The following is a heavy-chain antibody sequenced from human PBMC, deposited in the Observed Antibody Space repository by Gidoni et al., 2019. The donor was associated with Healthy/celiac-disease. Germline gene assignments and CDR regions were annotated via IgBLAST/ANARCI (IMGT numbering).Heavy chain of an antibody. CDR3: TRGWYYYDSVYFDL. D-gene: IGHD3-22*01. V-gene: IGHV3-49*04. Sequence: EGQRVESGGGLVQPGRSLRLSCTASGFPCGDDAMSWVRQAPGKGLEWVGFIRSKAYGGTTEYAASVKGRFTISRDDAKSIAYLQMNSLKTEDTAVYYCTRGWYYYDSVYFDLWGRGTLVTVSS. CDR1: GFPCGDDA. CDR2: IRSKAYGGTT. J-gene: IGHJ2*01.